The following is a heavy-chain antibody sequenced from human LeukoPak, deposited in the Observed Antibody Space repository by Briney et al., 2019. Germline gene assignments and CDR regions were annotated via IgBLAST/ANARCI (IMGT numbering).Heavy chain of an antibody. CDR1: GFTFSSYW. V-gene: IGHV3-74*01. Sequence: PGGSLRLSCAASGFTFSSYWMHWVRQAPGKGLVWVSRINSDGSSTSYADSVKGRFTISRDNAKNTLYLQMNSLRAEDTAVYYCARVYGSGSYYKPQPWNYWGQGTLVTVSS. CDR2: INSDGSST. D-gene: IGHD3-10*01. J-gene: IGHJ4*02. CDR3: ARVYGSGSYYKPQPWNY.